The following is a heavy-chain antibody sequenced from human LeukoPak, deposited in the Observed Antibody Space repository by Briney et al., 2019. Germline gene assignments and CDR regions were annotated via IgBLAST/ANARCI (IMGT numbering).Heavy chain of an antibody. J-gene: IGHJ6*02. CDR3: ARGGGSSPYYYYGMDV. CDR2: ISISDSTSGSVT. D-gene: IGHD2-15*01. CDR1: GFTFSDYY. Sequence: NPGGPLRLSCVASGFTFSDYYWTWIRQAPGKGLECVSYISISDSTSGSVTEYADSARGRFTISRDNAKKSLYLQMNRLRAEDTAVYYCARGGGSSPYYYYGMDVWGQGTTVTVSS. V-gene: IGHV3-11*01.